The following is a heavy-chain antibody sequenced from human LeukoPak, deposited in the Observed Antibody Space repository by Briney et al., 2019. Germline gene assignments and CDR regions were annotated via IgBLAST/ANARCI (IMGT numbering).Heavy chain of an antibody. Sequence: PGGSLRLSCAASGFTFSSYAMSWVRQAPGKGLEWVSAISGSGGSTYYADSVKGRFTISRDNSKNTLYLQMNSLRAEDTAVYYCAKDLGKYSSSSNYYYYYYMDVWGKGTTVTVSS. J-gene: IGHJ6*03. CDR1: GFTFSSYA. CDR2: ISGSGGST. D-gene: IGHD6-6*01. V-gene: IGHV3-23*01. CDR3: AKDLGKYSSSSNYYYYYYMDV.